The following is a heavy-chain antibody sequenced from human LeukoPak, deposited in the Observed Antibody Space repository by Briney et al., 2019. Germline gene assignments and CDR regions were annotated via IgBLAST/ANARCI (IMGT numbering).Heavy chain of an antibody. J-gene: IGHJ6*03. CDR1: GFTFSSYG. CDR3: AKGYGWEASYYYYYMDV. D-gene: IGHD1-26*01. Sequence: GGSLRLSCGASGFTFSSYGMHWVRQAPGEGLEWVAFIRYDGSKYYADSVKGRFTISRDNSKNTLYLQMNSLRAEDTAVYYCAKGYGWEASYYYYYMDVWGKGTTVTISS. V-gene: IGHV3-30*02. CDR2: IRYDGSK.